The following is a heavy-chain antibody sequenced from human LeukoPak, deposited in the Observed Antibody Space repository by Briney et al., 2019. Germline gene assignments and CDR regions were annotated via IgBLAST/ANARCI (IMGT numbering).Heavy chain of an antibody. V-gene: IGHV3-30*02. CDR2: IRYDGSNK. CDR1: GFTFSSYG. D-gene: IGHD1-26*01. CDR3: AKERATMHSYARDYFDY. J-gene: IGHJ4*02. Sequence: PGGSLRLSCAASGFTFSSYGMHWVRQAPGKGLAWVAFIRYDGSNKYYAVSVKGRFTISRDNSKNTLYLQMNSLRAEDTAVYYCAKERATMHSYARDYFDYWGQGTLVTVSS.